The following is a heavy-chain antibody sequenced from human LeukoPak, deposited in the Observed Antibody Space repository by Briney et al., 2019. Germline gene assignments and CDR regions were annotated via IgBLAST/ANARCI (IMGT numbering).Heavy chain of an antibody. V-gene: IGHV3-30*02. CDR1: GFTFSSYD. Sequence: GGSLRLSCAASGFTFSSYDMHWVRQAPGKGLEWVAFIRYDGSNEYYADSVKGRFTISRDNSKNTLYLQMNSLRDEDTAVYYCASEYYYGSGSIGYWGQGTLVTLS. D-gene: IGHD3-10*01. J-gene: IGHJ4*02. CDR3: ASEYYYGSGSIGY. CDR2: IRYDGSNE.